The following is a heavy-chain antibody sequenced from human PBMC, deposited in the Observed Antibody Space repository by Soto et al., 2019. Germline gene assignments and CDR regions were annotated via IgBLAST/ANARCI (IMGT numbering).Heavy chain of an antibody. J-gene: IGHJ6*02. CDR2: IDPSDSYT. Sequence: GESLKISCKGSGYSFTSYWISWVRQMPGKGLEWMGRIDPSDSYTNYSPSFQGHVTISADKSISTAYLQWSSLKASDTAMYYCARLPRYCSSTSCSGYYYGMDVWGQGTTVTVSS. V-gene: IGHV5-10-1*01. CDR3: ARLPRYCSSTSCSGYYYGMDV. D-gene: IGHD2-2*01. CDR1: GYSFTSYW.